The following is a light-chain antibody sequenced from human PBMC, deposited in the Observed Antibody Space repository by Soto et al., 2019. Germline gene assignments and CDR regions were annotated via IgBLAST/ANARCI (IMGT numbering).Light chain of an antibody. J-gene: IGKJ1*01. Sequence: EIVLTQSPATLSLSPGERATLSCRASRSVSSYLAWYQQKPGQAPRLLIYDASNRATGIPGRFSGSGSGTDFTLTISSLEPEDFAVYYCQQRNTWPTWTFGQGTKVEIK. CDR2: DAS. V-gene: IGKV3-11*01. CDR3: QQRNTWPTWT. CDR1: RSVSSY.